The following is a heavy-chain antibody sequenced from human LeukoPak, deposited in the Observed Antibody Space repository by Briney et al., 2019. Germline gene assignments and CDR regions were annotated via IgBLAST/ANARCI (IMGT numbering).Heavy chain of an antibody. Sequence: SETLSLTCAVYGGSFSGYYWGWIRQPPGKGLEWIGSIYYSGNTYYNPSHKSRVTISVDTSKNQFSLNLTSVTAAATAVYYCASLSSSFAFSLPFYYWGQGTLVTVSS. D-gene: IGHD2/OR15-2a*01. J-gene: IGHJ4*02. V-gene: IGHV4-39*01. CDR1: GGSFSGYY. CDR3: ASLSSSFAFSLPFYY. CDR2: IYYSGNT.